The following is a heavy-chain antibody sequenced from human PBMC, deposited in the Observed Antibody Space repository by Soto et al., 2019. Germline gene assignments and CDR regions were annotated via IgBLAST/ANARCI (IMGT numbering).Heavy chain of an antibody. V-gene: IGHV4-34*01. CDR3: ARVARLTIFRNWFDP. D-gene: IGHD3-9*01. CDR1: GGSFSGYY. J-gene: IGHJ5*02. CDR2: INHSGST. Sequence: SETLSLTCAVYGGSFSGYYWSWIRQPPGKGLEWIGEINHSGSTNYNPSLKSRVTISVDTSKNQFSLKLSSVTAADTAVYYCARVARLTIFRNWFDPWGQGTLVTVSS.